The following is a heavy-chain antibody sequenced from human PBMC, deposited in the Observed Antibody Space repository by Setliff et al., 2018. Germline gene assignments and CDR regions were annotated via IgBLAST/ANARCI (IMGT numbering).Heavy chain of an antibody. D-gene: IGHD3-22*01. J-gene: IGHJ4*02. V-gene: IGHV1-18*01. Sequence: GASVKVSCKASGGTFRSYGISWVRQAPGQGLEWMGWISSYNGKTNYAQKFQGRVTMTTDTSTSTAYMELTSLTSDDTALYYCVRGQGPRTVVAIPFDHWGQGTLVTVSS. CDR1: GGTFRSYG. CDR2: ISSYNGKT. CDR3: VRGQGPRTVVAIPFDH.